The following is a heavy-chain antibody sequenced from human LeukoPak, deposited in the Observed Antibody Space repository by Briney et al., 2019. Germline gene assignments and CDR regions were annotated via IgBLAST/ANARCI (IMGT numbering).Heavy chain of an antibody. Sequence: SVKVSCKASGYTFTSYGISWVRQAPGQGLEWMGRIIPILNIADYAQKFQGRVTITADTSTSTAYMELSSLRSEDTAVYYCARVAGSSYDYWGQGTLVTVSS. V-gene: IGHV1-69*04. CDR1: GYTFTSYG. CDR3: ARVAGSSYDY. D-gene: IGHD3-10*01. J-gene: IGHJ4*02. CDR2: IIPILNIA.